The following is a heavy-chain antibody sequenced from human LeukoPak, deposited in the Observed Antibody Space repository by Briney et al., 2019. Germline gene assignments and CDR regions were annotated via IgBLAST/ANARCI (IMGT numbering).Heavy chain of an antibody. CDR1: GFTFSSYG. D-gene: IGHD1-1*01. J-gene: IGHJ4*02. CDR3: TTGAPGKPFDY. V-gene: IGHV3-30*03. Sequence: GRSLRLSCAASGFTFSSYGMHWVRQAPGKGLEWVAVISYDGSNKYYADSVKGRFTISRDNSKNTLYLQMNSLRAEDTAVYYCTTGAPGKPFDYWGQGSLVTVSS. CDR2: ISYDGSNK.